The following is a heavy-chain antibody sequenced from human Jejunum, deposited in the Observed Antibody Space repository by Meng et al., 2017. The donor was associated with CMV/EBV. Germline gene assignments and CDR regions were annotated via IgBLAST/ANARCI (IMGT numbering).Heavy chain of an antibody. D-gene: IGHD6-13*01. V-gene: IGHV3-23*01. CDR2: IGDTGATT. CDR1: GLTFRSYA. CDR3: AKRRIAAAGDFQD. Sequence: SGLTFRSYAMAWVRQAPGKGLEWVSAIGDTGATTKCADSVKGRFTISRDNSENTLYLQMNSLRAEDTAVYYCAKRRIAAAGDFQDWGQGTLVTVSS. J-gene: IGHJ1*01.